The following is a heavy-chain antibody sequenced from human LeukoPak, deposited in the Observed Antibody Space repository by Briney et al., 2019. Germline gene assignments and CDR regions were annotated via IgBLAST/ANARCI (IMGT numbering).Heavy chain of an antibody. CDR3: VKDLRFIVDNWFDP. Sequence: GGSLRLSCAASGFTFSSYAMSWVRQAPGKGLEWVSAISGSGGSTYYADSVKGRFTISRDNSKNTLYLQMNSLRAEDTAVYYCVKDLRFIVDNWFDPWGQGTLVTVSS. D-gene: IGHD2-15*01. CDR1: GFTFSSYA. J-gene: IGHJ5*02. V-gene: IGHV3-23*01. CDR2: ISGSGGST.